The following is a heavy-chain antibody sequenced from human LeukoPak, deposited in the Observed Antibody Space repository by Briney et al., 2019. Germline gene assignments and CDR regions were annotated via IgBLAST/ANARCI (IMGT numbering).Heavy chain of an antibody. CDR3: ATVRGGLGALKTKAWDAFDI. CDR1: GYTLTELS. Sequence: ASVKVSCKVSGYTLTELSMHWVRQAPGKGLEWMGGFDPEDGETIYAQKFQGRVTMTEDTSTDTAYMELSSLRSEDTAVYYCATVRGGLGALKTKAWDAFDIWGQGTMVTVSS. D-gene: IGHD3-10*01. V-gene: IGHV1-24*01. J-gene: IGHJ3*02. CDR2: FDPEDGET.